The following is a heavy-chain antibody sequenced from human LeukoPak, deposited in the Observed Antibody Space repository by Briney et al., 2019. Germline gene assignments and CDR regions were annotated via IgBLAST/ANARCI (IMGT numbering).Heavy chain of an antibody. D-gene: IGHD6-13*01. CDR3: ARDSKTRSSSWPDDAFDI. Sequence: SVKVSCKASGGTFSSYSISWVRQAPGQGLEWMGRIIPIFGTANYAQKFQGRVTITTDESTSTAYMELSSLRSEDTAVYYCARDSKTRSSSWPDDAFDIWGQGTMVTVSS. CDR1: GGTFSSYS. V-gene: IGHV1-69*05. J-gene: IGHJ3*02. CDR2: IIPIFGTA.